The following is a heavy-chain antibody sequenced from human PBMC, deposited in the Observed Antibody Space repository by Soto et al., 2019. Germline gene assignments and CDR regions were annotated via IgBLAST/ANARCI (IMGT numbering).Heavy chain of an antibody. V-gene: IGHV3-30*18. CDR1: GFTFSSYG. Sequence: ESGGGVVQPGRSLRLSCAASGFTFSSYGMHWVRQAPGKGLEWVAVISYDGSNKYYADSVKGRFTISKDNSKNTLYLQMNSMRAEDTAVYYCAKERGEYSGYDLFYYYGMDVWGQGTTVTVSS. D-gene: IGHD5-12*01. CDR3: AKERGEYSGYDLFYYYGMDV. CDR2: ISYDGSNK. J-gene: IGHJ6*02.